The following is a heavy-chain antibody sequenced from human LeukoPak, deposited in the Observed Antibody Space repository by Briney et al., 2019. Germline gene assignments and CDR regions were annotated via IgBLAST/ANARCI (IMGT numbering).Heavy chain of an antibody. CDR2: INHSGST. V-gene: IGHV4-34*01. CDR3: ARKRRVAGPAFDI. J-gene: IGHJ3*02. Sequence: SETLSLTCAVYGGSFSGYYWSWIRQPPGKGLEWIGEINHSGSTNYNPSLKSRVTISVDTSKNQFSLKLSSVTAADTAVYYCARKRRVAGPAFDIWGQGTMVTVSS. D-gene: IGHD2-15*01. CDR1: GGSFSGYY.